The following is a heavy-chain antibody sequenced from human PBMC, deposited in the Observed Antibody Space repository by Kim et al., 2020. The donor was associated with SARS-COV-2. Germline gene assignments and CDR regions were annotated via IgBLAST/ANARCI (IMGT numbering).Heavy chain of an antibody. J-gene: IGHJ4*02. D-gene: IGHD3-9*01. CDR3: AREERSGRPGYCLDY. Sequence: DSVKGRFTISRDNTKNSLYLQMNSLRVEDTALYYGAREERSGRPGYCLDYWGQGALVTVSS. V-gene: IGHV3-11*01.